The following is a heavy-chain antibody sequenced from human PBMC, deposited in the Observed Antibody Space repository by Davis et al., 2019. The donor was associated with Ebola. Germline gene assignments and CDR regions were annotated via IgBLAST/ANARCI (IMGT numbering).Heavy chain of an antibody. V-gene: IGHV3-9*01. CDR3: AKDLHSSSWYYFDY. Sequence: PGGSLRLSCAASGFTFEDYAMHWVRQAPGKGLEWVSGISWNSGSVAYADSVKGRFTISRDNAKNSLYLQMNSLRPEDAALYFCAKDLHSSSWYYFDYWCQGTPVTVSS. CDR2: ISWNSGSV. CDR1: GFTFEDYA. D-gene: IGHD6-13*01. J-gene: IGHJ4*02.